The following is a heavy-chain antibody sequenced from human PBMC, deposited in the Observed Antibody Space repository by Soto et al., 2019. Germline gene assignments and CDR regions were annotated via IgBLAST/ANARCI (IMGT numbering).Heavy chain of an antibody. Sequence: SETLSLTCAVSGGSISSDSYSWSWIRQPPGKGLEWIGYIYLGGSTYYNPSLKSRVTISVDRSKNQLSLKVTSVTAADTAVYYCARGESLYQCGMDVWGQGTTVTVSS. J-gene: IGHJ6*02. V-gene: IGHV4-30-2*01. CDR2: IYLGGST. D-gene: IGHD2-2*01. CDR1: GGSISSDSYS. CDR3: ARGESLYQCGMDV.